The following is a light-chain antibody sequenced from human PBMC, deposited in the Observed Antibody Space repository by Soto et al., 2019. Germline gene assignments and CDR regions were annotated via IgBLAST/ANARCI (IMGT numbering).Light chain of an antibody. J-gene: IGLJ1*01. CDR2: EVN. Sequence: QSVLTQPPSASGSPGQSVTISCTGTSSDVGGYNSVSWYQQHPGKAPKLMIYEVNKRPSGVPDRFSGSKSGNTASLTVSGLQAEDEADYYCSSYAGSNNFVFGTGTKRTVL. V-gene: IGLV2-8*01. CDR1: SSDVGGYNS. CDR3: SSYAGSNNFV.